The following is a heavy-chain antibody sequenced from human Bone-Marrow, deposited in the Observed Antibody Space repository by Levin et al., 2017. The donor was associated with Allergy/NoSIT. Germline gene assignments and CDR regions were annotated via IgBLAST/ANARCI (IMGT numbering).Heavy chain of an antibody. V-gene: IGHV3-74*01. J-gene: IGHJ3*02. D-gene: IGHD1-1*01. CDR2: INSDGSNT. Sequence: LSLPCAASGFIFRSYWMHWVRQAPGKGLVWVSRINSDGSNTTYADSVKGRFTISRDNAKNTLYLQMNSLRAEDTAVYYCATGNVHDFDSWGQGTMVTVSS. CDR3: ATGNVHDFDS. CDR1: GFIFRSYW.